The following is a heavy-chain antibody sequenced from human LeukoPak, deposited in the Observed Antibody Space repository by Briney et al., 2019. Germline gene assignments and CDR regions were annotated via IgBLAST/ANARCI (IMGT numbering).Heavy chain of an antibody. CDR2: INPNSGGT. CDR3: AREEYSYGFRGEYYFDY. CDR1: GYTFTGYY. Sequence: GASVKVSCKASGYTFTGYYMHWVRQAPGQGLEWMGWINPNSGGTNYAQKFQGRVTMTRDTSISTAYMELSRLRSDDTAVYYCAREEYSYGFRGEYYFDYWGQGTLVTVSS. D-gene: IGHD5-18*01. V-gene: IGHV1-2*02. J-gene: IGHJ4*02.